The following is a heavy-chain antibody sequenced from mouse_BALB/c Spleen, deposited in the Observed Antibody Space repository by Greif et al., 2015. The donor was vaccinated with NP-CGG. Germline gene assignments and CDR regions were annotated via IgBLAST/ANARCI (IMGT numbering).Heavy chain of an antibody. J-gene: IGHJ2*01. CDR3: ARIYYDYDGAFDY. D-gene: IGHD2-4*01. Sequence: VQLQQSGAELVKPGASVKLSCKASGYTLTSSDINWVRQRPEQGLEWIGWIFPGDGSTKYTEKFKGKATLTTDKSSSTAYMQLSRRTSEDSAVYFCARIYYDYDGAFDYWGEGTTLTVSS. V-gene: IGHV1-85*01. CDR1: GYTLTSSD. CDR2: IFPGDGST.